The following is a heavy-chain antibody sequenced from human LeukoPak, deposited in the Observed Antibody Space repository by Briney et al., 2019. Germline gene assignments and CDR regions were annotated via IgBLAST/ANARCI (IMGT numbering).Heavy chain of an antibody. J-gene: IGHJ4*02. CDR2: IYYSGST. D-gene: IGHD3-9*01. CDR1: GGSISSSSYY. Sequence: PSETLSLTCTVSGGSISSSSYYWGWIRQPPGKGLEWIGSIYYSGSTYYNPSLKSRVTMSVDTSKNQFSLKLSSVTAADTAVYYCARDLGLTGYYSDWGQGTLVTVSS. CDR3: ARDLGLTGYYSD. V-gene: IGHV4-39*07.